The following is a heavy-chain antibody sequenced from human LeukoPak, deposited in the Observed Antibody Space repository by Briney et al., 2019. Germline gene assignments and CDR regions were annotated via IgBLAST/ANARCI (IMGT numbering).Heavy chain of an antibody. J-gene: IGHJ4*02. V-gene: IGHV4-34*01. CDR1: GGSFSGYY. CDR2: INHSGST. Sequence: SETLSLTCAVYGGSFSGYYWSWIRQPPGKGLEWIGEINHSGSTNYNPSLKSRVTISVDTSKNQFSLQLSSVTAADTAVYYCVRDRELNYWGQGILVTVSS. CDR3: VRDRELNY. D-gene: IGHD1-7*01.